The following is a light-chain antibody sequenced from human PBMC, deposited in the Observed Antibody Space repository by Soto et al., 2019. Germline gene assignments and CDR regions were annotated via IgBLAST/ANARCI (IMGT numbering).Light chain of an antibody. CDR2: GAS. V-gene: IGKV3-15*01. Sequence: EIVMTQSPASLSVSPGHGATLSCRASQSVASNVAWYQQNPGQGPRLLIHGASTRAVGVPARFSGSGSGTDFTLTISSLQSEDFAVYYCQQYHNWPPQYTFGQGTKLQIK. CDR3: QQYHNWPPQYT. CDR1: QSVASN. J-gene: IGKJ2*01.